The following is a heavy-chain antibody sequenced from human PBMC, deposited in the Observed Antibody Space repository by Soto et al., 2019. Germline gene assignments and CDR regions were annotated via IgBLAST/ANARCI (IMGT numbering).Heavy chain of an antibody. CDR2: INHSGST. V-gene: IGHV4-34*01. CDR3: ARVSDY. J-gene: IGHJ4*02. CDR1: GGSFSDYA. Sequence: SETLSLTCAVYGGSFSDYAWGWIRQPPGKGLEWIGEINHSGSTNYNPSLKSRVTISVDTSKSQFSLKLSSLTAADTAVYYCARVSDYWGQGTLVTVSS.